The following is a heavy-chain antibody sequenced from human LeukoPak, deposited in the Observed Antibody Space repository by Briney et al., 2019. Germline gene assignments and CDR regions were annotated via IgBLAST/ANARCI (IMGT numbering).Heavy chain of an antibody. CDR3: AREYCSSTSCYTPFDY. Sequence: GASVKVSCKASGGTFSSYTISWVRQAPGQGLEWMGRIIPILGIANYAQKFQGRVTITADKSTSTAYMELSSLRSEDTAVYYCAREYCSSTSCYTPFDYWGQGTLATVSS. CDR2: IIPILGIA. D-gene: IGHD2-2*02. CDR1: GGTFSSYT. J-gene: IGHJ4*02. V-gene: IGHV1-69*04.